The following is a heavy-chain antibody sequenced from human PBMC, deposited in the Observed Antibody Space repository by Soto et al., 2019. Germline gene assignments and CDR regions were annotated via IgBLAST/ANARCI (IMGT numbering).Heavy chain of an antibody. CDR1: GFTFSSYA. V-gene: IGHV3-23*01. J-gene: IGHJ4*02. Sequence: GSLRLSCAASGFTFSSYAMSWVRQAPGKGLEWVSAISGSGGSTYYADSVKGRFTISRDNSKNTLYLQMNSLRAEDTAVYYCATGGRYSYGLFDYWGQGTLVTVSS. CDR3: ATGGRYSYGLFDY. CDR2: ISGSGGST. D-gene: IGHD5-18*01.